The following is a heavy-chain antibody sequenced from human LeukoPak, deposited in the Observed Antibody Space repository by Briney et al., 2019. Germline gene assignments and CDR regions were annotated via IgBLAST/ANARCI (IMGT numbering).Heavy chain of an antibody. Sequence: PSETLSLTCAVYGVSFYGGFLRGYYWSWIRQPPEKGLEWIGEINHSGSTNYNPSFKSLVTMSVDTSKNQFSLKLSSVTAADMAVYYCVMRYNYVWGSRPDYWGQGTLVTVSS. CDR1: GGFLRGYY. CDR3: VMRYNYVWGSRPDY. CDR2: INHSGST. V-gene: IGHV4-34*01. D-gene: IGHD3-16*01. J-gene: IGHJ4*02.